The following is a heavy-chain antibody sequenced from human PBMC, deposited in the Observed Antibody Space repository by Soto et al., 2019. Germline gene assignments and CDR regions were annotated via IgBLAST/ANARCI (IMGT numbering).Heavy chain of an antibody. Sequence: GGSLRLSCAASGYALRDYSMNWVRQAPGKGLEWVSYTGTSRKYTFYADSVRGRFTISRDEAKNSLYLQMNSLRAEDKAVYYCARDLDYDFWSGSGLDYYGMDVWGQGTTVTVSS. CDR3: ARDLDYDFWSGSGLDYYGMDV. CDR2: TGTSRKYT. D-gene: IGHD3-3*01. J-gene: IGHJ6*02. CDR1: GYALRDYS. V-gene: IGHV3-21*05.